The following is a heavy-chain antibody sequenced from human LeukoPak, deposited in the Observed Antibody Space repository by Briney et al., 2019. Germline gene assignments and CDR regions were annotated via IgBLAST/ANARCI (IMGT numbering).Heavy chain of an antibody. CDR3: ARDRRSIAARPSYYYYMDV. CDR1: GGSFSGYY. Sequence: SETLSLTCAVYGGSFSGYYWSWIRQPPGKGLEWIGEINHSGSTNYNPSLKSRVTISVDTSKNQFSLKLSSVTAADTAVYYCARDRRSIAARPSYYYYMDVWGKGTTVTVSS. J-gene: IGHJ6*03. V-gene: IGHV4-34*01. D-gene: IGHD6-6*01. CDR2: INHSGST.